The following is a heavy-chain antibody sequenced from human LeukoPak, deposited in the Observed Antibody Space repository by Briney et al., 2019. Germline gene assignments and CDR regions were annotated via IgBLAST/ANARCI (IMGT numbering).Heavy chain of an antibody. J-gene: IGHJ3*01. V-gene: IGHV4-4*07. D-gene: IGHD2-15*01. CDR3: ARGPGAVTQEAFDV. Sequence: TSSVSGGSISGCYWTLIRHPSGKGLDWVGRIYTNEITNYNPSLKSRVTMSLDTSKNQFSLNLSSVTATDTAVYYCARGPGAVTQEAFDVWGQGTMVTVSS. CDR2: IYTNEIT. CDR1: GGSISGCY.